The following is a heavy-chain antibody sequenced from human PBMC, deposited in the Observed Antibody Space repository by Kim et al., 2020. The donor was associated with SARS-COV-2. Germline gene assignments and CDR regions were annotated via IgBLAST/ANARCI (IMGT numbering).Heavy chain of an antibody. V-gene: IGHV3-11*04. J-gene: IGHJ6*02. CDR3: ARALYDSSGYYYVDPYYYGMDV. D-gene: IGHD3-22*01. Sequence: GGSLRLSCAASGFTFSDYYMSWIRQAPGKGLEWVSYISSSGSTIYYADSVKGRFTISRDNAKNSLYLQMNSLRAEDTAVYYCARALYDSSGYYYVDPYYYGMDVWGQGTTVTVSS. CDR1: GFTFSDYY. CDR2: ISSSGSTI.